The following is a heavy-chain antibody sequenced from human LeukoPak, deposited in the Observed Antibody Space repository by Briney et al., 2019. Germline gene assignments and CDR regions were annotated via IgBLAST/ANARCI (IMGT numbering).Heavy chain of an antibody. D-gene: IGHD3-22*01. J-gene: IGHJ4*02. CDR2: INHSGST. V-gene: IGHV4-34*01. Sequence: SETLSLTCAVSRGSFSGYYWSWIRQPPGKGLEWIGEINHSGSTNYNPSLKSRVTISVDTSKNQFSPKLSSVTAADTAVYYCARAAKTYYYDSSGYNDYWGQGTLVTVSS. CDR1: RGSFSGYY. CDR3: ARAAKTYYYDSSGYNDY.